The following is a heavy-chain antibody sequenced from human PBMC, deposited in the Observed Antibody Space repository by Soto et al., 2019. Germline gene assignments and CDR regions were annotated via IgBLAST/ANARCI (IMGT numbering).Heavy chain of an antibody. CDR3: AHNLWFGELYY. Sequence: EVQLLESGGGLVQPGGSLRLSCAASGFTFSSYAMSWVRQAPGKGLEWVSASSGSGGSTYYADVVKGRFTISRDNSKRTLYLQMNSLRAEDTAVYYCAHNLWFGELYYWGQGTLVTVSS. V-gene: IGHV3-23*01. J-gene: IGHJ4*02. CDR2: SSGSGGST. CDR1: GFTFSSYA. D-gene: IGHD3-10*01.